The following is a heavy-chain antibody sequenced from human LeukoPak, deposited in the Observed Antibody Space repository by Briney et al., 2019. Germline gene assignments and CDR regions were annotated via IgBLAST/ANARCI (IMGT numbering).Heavy chain of an antibody. Sequence: ASVKVSCKASGYTFTGYYMHWVRPAPGQGVEWMGWINPNSGGTNYAQKFQGRVTMTRDTSISTAYMELSRLRSDDTAVYYCARDQGHYDSSGYSYWGQGTLVTVSS. J-gene: IGHJ4*02. D-gene: IGHD3-22*01. CDR3: ARDQGHYDSSGYSY. CDR1: GYTFTGYY. CDR2: INPNSGGT. V-gene: IGHV1-2*02.